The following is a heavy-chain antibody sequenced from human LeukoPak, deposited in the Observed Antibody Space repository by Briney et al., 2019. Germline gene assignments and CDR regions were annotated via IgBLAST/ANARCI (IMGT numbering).Heavy chain of an antibody. J-gene: IGHJ4*02. D-gene: IGHD6-13*01. CDR2: MNPNSGNT. Sequence: GASVKVSCKASGYTFTSYDINWVRQATGQGLEWMGWMNPNSGNTGYAQKFQGRVTMTRNTSISTAYMELSSLGSEDTAVYYCACGYSSSWYYFDYWGQGTLVTVPS. CDR1: GYTFTSYD. V-gene: IGHV1-8*01. CDR3: ACGYSSSWYYFDY.